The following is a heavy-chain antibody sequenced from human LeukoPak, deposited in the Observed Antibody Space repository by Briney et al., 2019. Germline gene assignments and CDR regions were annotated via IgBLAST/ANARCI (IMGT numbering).Heavy chain of an antibody. D-gene: IGHD5-18*01. J-gene: IGHJ5*02. Sequence: ASVKVSCKASGYTFTCYYMHWVRQAPGQGLEWMGWINPNSGGTNYAQKSQGRVTMTRDTSISTAYMELSRLRSDDTAVYYCATLYTAIRNWFDPWGQGTLVTVSS. CDR3: ATLYTAIRNWFDP. V-gene: IGHV1-2*02. CDR1: GYTFTCYY. CDR2: INPNSGGT.